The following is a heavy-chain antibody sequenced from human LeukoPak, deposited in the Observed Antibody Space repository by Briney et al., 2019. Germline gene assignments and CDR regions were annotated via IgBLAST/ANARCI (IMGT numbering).Heavy chain of an antibody. V-gene: IGHV3-23*01. CDR2: ISGSGGST. CDR3: ARNGVATTRSPTCYYGMDV. D-gene: IGHD5-12*01. Sequence: SGGSLRLSCAASGFTFSSYAMSWVRQAPGKGLEWVSAISGSGGSTYYADSVKGRFTISRDNSKNTLYLQMNSLRAEDTAVYYCARNGVATTRSPTCYYGMDVWGQGTTVTVSS. CDR1: GFTFSSYA. J-gene: IGHJ6*02.